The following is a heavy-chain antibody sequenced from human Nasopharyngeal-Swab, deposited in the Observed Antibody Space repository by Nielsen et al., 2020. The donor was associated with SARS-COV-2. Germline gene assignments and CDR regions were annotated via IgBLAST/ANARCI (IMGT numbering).Heavy chain of an antibody. D-gene: IGHD7-27*01. V-gene: IGHV3-74*01. CDR3: ARDSNWEIFDY. CDR2: IERSGKNP. Sequence: GGSLRLSCVASGFKFSTYEMHWVRQAPGKGLEWVSRIERSGKNPSYADSVKGRFTISRDNAKNTLYLQMNSLRAEDTAVYYCARDSNWEIFDYWGLGTLVTVSS. J-gene: IGHJ4*02. CDR1: GFKFSTYE.